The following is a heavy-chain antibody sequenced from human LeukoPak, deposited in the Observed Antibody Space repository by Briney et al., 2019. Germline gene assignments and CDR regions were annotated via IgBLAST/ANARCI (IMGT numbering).Heavy chain of an antibody. CDR1: GFTFYDYG. Sequence: PGGSLRLSCAASGFTFYDYGMSWVRQAPGKGLEWVSGINWNGGSTGYADSVKGRFSISRDNAKNSLYLQMNSLRAEDTALYYCARSRGFGGSFDYWGQGTLVTVSS. D-gene: IGHD3-3*01. CDR3: ARSRGFGGSFDY. CDR2: INWNGGST. V-gene: IGHV3-20*04. J-gene: IGHJ4*02.